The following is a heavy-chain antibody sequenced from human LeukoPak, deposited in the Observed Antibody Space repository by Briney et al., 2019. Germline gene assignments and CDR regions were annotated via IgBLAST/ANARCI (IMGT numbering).Heavy chain of an antibody. D-gene: IGHD3-22*01. CDR1: GGSLSGHY. V-gene: IGHV4-59*11. CDR2: VYYTGRT. J-gene: IGHJ3*01. CDR3: ARLLDNDISGDPDTFDV. Sequence: SETLSLTCTVSGGSLSGHYWSWIRQPPGKRLEWIGYVYYTGRTKYNPSLQSRVTISIDTSKSQISLKLTSVTSADTAVYSCARLLDNDISGDPDTFDVWGQGTTVIVSS.